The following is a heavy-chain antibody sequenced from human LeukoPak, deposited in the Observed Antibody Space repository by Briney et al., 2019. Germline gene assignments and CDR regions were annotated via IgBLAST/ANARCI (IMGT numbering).Heavy chain of an antibody. Sequence: GASVKVSCKASGYTFTSYGISWVRQAPGQGLEWMGWISAYNGNTNYAQKLQGRVTMTTDTSTSTAYMELRSLRSDDTAVYYCARELLGTKSYYYDSSGYLQGSFDYRGQGTLVTVSS. CDR1: GYTFTSYG. CDR3: ARELLGTKSYYYDSSGYLQGSFDY. J-gene: IGHJ4*02. D-gene: IGHD3-22*01. V-gene: IGHV1-18*01. CDR2: ISAYNGNT.